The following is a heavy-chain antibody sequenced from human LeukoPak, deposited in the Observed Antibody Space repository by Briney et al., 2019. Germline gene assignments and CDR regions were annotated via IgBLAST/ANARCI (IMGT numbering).Heavy chain of an antibody. V-gene: IGHV3-74*01. CDR3: ARDRWVYDYVWGSYGWFDP. Sequence: GRSLRLSCAASGFTFSSYWMHWVRQAPGKGLVWVSRINSDGSSTSYADSVEGRFTISRDNAKNTLYLQMNSLRAEDTAVYYCARDRWVYDYVWGSYGWFDPWGQGTLVTVSS. CDR1: GFTFSSYW. CDR2: INSDGSST. D-gene: IGHD3-16*01. J-gene: IGHJ5*02.